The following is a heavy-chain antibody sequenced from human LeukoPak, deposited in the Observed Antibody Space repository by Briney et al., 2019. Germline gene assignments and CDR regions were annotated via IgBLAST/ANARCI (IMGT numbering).Heavy chain of an antibody. D-gene: IGHD6-13*01. V-gene: IGHV3-23*01. CDR2: IGGGGDVT. CDR1: GFTFRNYI. Sequence: GGSLRLSCTVSGFTFRNYIMTWVRLSPRKGLSRVSSIGGGGDVTFYADSVKGRFRTTRDDSRSTLYLQMDSLRVDDTGVYYCANWGGTETIGTIWYGPLDYWGQGTQVTVSS. CDR3: ANWGGTETIGTIWYGPLDY. J-gene: IGHJ4*02.